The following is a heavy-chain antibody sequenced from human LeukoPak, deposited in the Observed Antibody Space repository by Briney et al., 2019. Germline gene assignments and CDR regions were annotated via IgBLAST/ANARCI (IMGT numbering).Heavy chain of an antibody. CDR1: GGSFSGYY. Sequence: SETLSLTCAVYGGSFSGYYWSWIRQPPGKGLEWIGEINHSGSTNYNPSLMSRVTISVDTSKNQFSLKLSSVTAADTAVYYCASRLYDFWSGYYTGIDYWGQGTLVTVSS. CDR2: INHSGST. V-gene: IGHV4-34*01. CDR3: ASRLYDFWSGYYTGIDY. J-gene: IGHJ4*02. D-gene: IGHD3-3*01.